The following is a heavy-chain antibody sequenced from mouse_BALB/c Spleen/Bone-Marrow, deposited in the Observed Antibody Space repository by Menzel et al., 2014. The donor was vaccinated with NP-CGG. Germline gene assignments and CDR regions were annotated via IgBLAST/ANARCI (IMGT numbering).Heavy chain of an antibody. J-gene: IGHJ1*01. D-gene: IGHD1-1*01. CDR3: APYYYGSSYGFYWYFDV. CDR1: GYTFTSYW. CDR2: INPSNGRT. Sequence: VKLQESGAELVKPGASVELSCKASGYTFTSYWMHWVKQRPGQGLEWIGEINPSNGRTNYNEKFKSKATLTVDKSSSTAYMQLSSLTSEDSAVYYCAPYYYGSSYGFYWYFDVWGAGTTVTVSS. V-gene: IGHV1S81*02.